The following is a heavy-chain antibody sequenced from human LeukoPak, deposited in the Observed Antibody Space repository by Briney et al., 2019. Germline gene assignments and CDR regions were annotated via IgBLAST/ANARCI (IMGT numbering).Heavy chain of an antibody. CDR1: GYTFTSYD. V-gene: IGHV1-8*03. J-gene: IGHJ4*02. CDR2: MNPNSGNT. Sequence: ASVKVSCKASGYTFTSYDINWVRQATGQGLEWMGWMNPNSGNTGYAQKFEGRVTITRNTSISTAYMELSSLRSEDTAVYYCARGSGSGSYWSVDYWGQGTLVSVSS. D-gene: IGHD3-10*01. CDR3: ARGSGSGSYWSVDY.